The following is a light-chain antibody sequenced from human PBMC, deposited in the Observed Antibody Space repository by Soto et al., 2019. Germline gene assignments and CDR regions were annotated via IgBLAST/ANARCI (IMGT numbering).Light chain of an antibody. CDR2: GAS. CDR1: QSVSSSY. CDR3: QQYGSSPEYT. V-gene: IGKV3-20*01. Sequence: IVLTQSPGTLSLSPGERATLSCRASQSVSSSYLAWYQQKPGQAPRLLIYGASSRATGIPDRFSGSGSGTDFTLTISRLEPEEFAVYYCQQYGSSPEYTFGQGTKLEIK. J-gene: IGKJ2*01.